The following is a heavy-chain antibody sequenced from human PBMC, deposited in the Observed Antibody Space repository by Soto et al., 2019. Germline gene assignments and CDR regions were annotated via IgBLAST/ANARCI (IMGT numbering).Heavy chain of an antibody. V-gene: IGHV4-4*02. Sequence: PSETLSLTFAVSGGSISSSNWWSWVRQPPGKGLEWIGEIYHSGSTNYNPSLKSRVTISVDKSKNQFSLKLSSVTAADTAVYYCARAPGELELLGEVRFDPWGQGTLVTVS. D-gene: IGHD1-1*01. CDR2: IYHSGST. J-gene: IGHJ5*02. CDR3: ARAPGELELLGEVRFDP. CDR1: GGSISSSNW.